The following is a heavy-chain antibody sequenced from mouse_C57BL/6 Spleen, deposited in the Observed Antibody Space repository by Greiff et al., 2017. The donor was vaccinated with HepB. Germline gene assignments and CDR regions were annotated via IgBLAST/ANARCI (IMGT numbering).Heavy chain of an antibody. V-gene: IGHV5-6*01. CDR3: ARPAYYSNYEAMDY. Sequence: EVMLVESGGDLVKPGGSLKLSCAASGFTFSSYGMSWVRQTPDKRLEWVATISSGGSYTYYPDSVKGRFTISRDNAKNTLYLQMSSLKSEDTAMYYCARPAYYSNYEAMDYWGQGTSVTVSS. D-gene: IGHD2-5*01. J-gene: IGHJ4*01. CDR1: GFTFSSYG. CDR2: ISSGGSYT.